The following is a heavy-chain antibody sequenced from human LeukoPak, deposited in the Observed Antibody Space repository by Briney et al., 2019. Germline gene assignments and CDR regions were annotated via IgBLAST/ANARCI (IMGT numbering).Heavy chain of an antibody. CDR2: ISSSSYI. CDR3: ARDRPYYYDSSGPSDY. J-gene: IGHJ4*02. V-gene: IGHV3-21*01. CDR1: GFTFSSYS. D-gene: IGHD3-22*01. Sequence: GGSLRLSCAASGFTFSSYSMNWVRQAPGKGLEWVSSISSSSYIYYADSVKGRFTISRDNSKNTLYLQMNSLRAEDTAVYYCARDRPYYYDSSGPSDYWGQGTLVTVSS.